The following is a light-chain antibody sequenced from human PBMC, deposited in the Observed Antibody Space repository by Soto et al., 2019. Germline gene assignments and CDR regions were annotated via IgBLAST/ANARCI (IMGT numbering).Light chain of an antibody. Sequence: QSVLTQPPSASGTPGQRVTLSCSGSSSNIGNNYVHWYQQLPGTAPKLLIYRNDQRPSGVPDRFSGSKSGTSASLAISGLRSEDETDYYCTTWDDSLSAVVFGGGTKLTVL. J-gene: IGLJ2*01. CDR2: RND. CDR1: SSNIGNNY. CDR3: TTWDDSLSAVV. V-gene: IGLV1-47*01.